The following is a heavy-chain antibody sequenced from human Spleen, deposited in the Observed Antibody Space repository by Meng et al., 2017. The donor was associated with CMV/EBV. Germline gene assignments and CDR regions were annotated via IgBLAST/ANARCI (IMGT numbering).Heavy chain of an antibody. CDR1: GGSFSGYY. CDR2: INHSGST. Sequence: SETLSLTCAVYGGSFSGYYWSWIRQPPGKGLEWIGEINHSGSTNYNPSLKSRVTISVDTSKNQFSLKLSSVTAADTAVYYCAKEYCNSISFPPWGQGTLVTVSS. J-gene: IGHJ5*02. V-gene: IGHV4-34*01. D-gene: IGHD2/OR15-2a*01. CDR3: AKEYCNSISFPP.